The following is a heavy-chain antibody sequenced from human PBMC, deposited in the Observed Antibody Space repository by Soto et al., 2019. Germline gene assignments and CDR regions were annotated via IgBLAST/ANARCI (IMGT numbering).Heavy chain of an antibody. CDR2: IGTGGDT. CDR3: AKNYYFDN. Sequence: EVQLLESGGGLVQPGGSLRLSCAASGFTFSNYAMNWGRQAPGKGLEWVSSIGTGGDTNYADSVKGRFTISRDNSRNTLYLKMTSLRAEDTALYYCAKNYYFDNWGQGTLVTVSS. J-gene: IGHJ4*02. V-gene: IGHV3-23*01. CDR1: GFTFSNYA.